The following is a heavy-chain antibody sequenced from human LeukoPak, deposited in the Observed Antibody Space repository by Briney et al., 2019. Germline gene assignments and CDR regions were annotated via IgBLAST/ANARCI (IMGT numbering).Heavy chain of an antibody. CDR2: ISWNSGSI. CDR3: ARAGLDCSSTSCFFDY. J-gene: IGHJ4*02. CDR1: GLTFDDYA. Sequence: HPGGSLRLSCAASGLTFDDYAMHWVRQAPGKGLEWVSGISWNSGSIGYADSVKGRFTISRDNAKNSLYLQMNSLRAEDTALYYCARAGLDCSSTSCFFDYWGQGTLVTVSS. D-gene: IGHD2-2*01. V-gene: IGHV3-9*01.